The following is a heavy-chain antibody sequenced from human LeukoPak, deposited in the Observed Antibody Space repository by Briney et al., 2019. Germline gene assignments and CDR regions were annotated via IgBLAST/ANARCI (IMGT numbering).Heavy chain of an antibody. Sequence: SETLSLTCTVYGGSFSGYYWSWIRQPPGKGLEWIGEINHSGSANYNPSLKSRVTISVDTSKNQFSLKLSSVTAADTAVYYCARGPEWELLPAFGNWGQGTLVTVSS. D-gene: IGHD1-26*01. CDR1: GGSFSGYY. V-gene: IGHV4-34*01. CDR3: ARGPEWELLPAFGN. CDR2: INHSGSA. J-gene: IGHJ4*02.